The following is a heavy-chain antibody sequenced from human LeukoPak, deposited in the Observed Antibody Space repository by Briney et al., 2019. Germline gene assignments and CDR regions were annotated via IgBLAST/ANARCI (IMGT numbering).Heavy chain of an antibody. D-gene: IGHD3-16*01. CDR3: ARFGVYYDMGV. Sequence: SDTLSVTCTVSGYSITGYYWTWIRQPPGKGLEWIGQIHYRGKADYNPSLRSRITISVDTSKNQMALKLSAVTAADTAVYYCARFGVYYDMGVWGQGTTVTVSA. J-gene: IGHJ6*01. V-gene: IGHV4-59*07. CDR2: IHYRGKA. CDR1: GYSITGYY.